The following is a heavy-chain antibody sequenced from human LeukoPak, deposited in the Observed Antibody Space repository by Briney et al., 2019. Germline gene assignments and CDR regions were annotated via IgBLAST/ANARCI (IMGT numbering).Heavy chain of an antibody. J-gene: IGHJ4*02. D-gene: IGHD1-26*01. CDR2: ISSSSSTI. CDR1: GFTFSSYS. Sequence: GGSLRLSCAASGFTFSSYSMHWVRQAPGKGLEWVSYISSSSSTIYYVDSVKGRFTISRDNAKNSLYLQMNSLRAEDTAVYYCARNLGIDYWGRGTLVTASS. CDR3: ARNLGIDY. V-gene: IGHV3-48*01.